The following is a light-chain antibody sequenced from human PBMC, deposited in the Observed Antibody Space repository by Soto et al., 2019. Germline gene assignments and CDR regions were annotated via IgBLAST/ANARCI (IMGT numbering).Light chain of an antibody. CDR2: WAS. Sequence: DIVMTQSPDTLAVSLGERATINCKSSQSLLFNSNNKNNLAWYQQKPGQSPKLLIYWASTRESGVPDRFSGSGSGTDFTLTISSLQAEDVAVYYCQQYYTTPRTFGQGTRWISN. J-gene: IGKJ1*01. V-gene: IGKV4-1*01. CDR3: QQYYTTPRT. CDR1: QSLLFNSNNKNN.